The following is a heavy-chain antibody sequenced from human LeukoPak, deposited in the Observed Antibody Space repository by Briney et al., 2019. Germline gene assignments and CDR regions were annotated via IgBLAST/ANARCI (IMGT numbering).Heavy chain of an antibody. Sequence: GGSLRLSCAASGFTFSSYSMNWVRQAPGKGLEWVSSISSSSSYIYYADSVKGRFTISRDNSKNTLYLQMNSLRAEDTAVYYCARDADPDTAMVTAFDIWGQGTMVTVSS. CDR2: ISSSSSYI. J-gene: IGHJ3*02. V-gene: IGHV3-21*01. CDR1: GFTFSSYS. D-gene: IGHD5-18*01. CDR3: ARDADPDTAMVTAFDI.